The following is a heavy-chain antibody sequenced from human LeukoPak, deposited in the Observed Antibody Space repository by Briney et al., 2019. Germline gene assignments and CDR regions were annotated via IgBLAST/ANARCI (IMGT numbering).Heavy chain of an antibody. Sequence: GGSLRLSCAASGFTFSSYAMSWARQAPGKGLEWVSAISGSGGSTYYADSVKGRFTISRDNSKNTLYLQMNSLRAEDTAVYYCAKDLRVVVPAAIARDYWGQGTLVTVSS. CDR2: ISGSGGST. J-gene: IGHJ4*02. D-gene: IGHD2-2*02. CDR3: AKDLRVVVPAAIARDY. CDR1: GFTFSSYA. V-gene: IGHV3-23*01.